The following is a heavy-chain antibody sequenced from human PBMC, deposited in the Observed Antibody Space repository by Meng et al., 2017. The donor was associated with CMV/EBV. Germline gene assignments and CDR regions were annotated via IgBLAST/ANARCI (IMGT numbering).Heavy chain of an antibody. J-gene: IGHJ5*02. V-gene: IGHV4-39*01. CDR3: ASYWYQLLEDNYNWFDP. D-gene: IGHD2-2*01. CDR2: IYYSGGA. CDR1: GGPISSSSYY. Sequence: SETLSLTCTVSGGPISSSSYYWGLIRQPPGKGLEWIGSIYYSGGAYYNPSLKSRVTISVDTSKNQFSLKLSSVTAADTAVYYCASYWYQLLEDNYNWFDPWGQGTLVTVSS.